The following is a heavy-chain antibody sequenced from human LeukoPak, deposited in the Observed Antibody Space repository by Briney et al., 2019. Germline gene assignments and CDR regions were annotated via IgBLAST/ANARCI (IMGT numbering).Heavy chain of an antibody. V-gene: IGHV3-33*01. D-gene: IGHD3-22*01. CDR3: ARVTYYYDSSGPDY. CDR2: IWSDGSQK. Sequence: PGKSLRLSCEASGFTFNSYAMHWVRQTPGKGLEWVAVIWSDGSQKYYADSVKGRFCISRDNSKNTLYLQMYSLRVDDTALYYCARVTYYYDSSGPDYWGQGTLVTVSS. J-gene: IGHJ4*02. CDR1: GFTFNSYA.